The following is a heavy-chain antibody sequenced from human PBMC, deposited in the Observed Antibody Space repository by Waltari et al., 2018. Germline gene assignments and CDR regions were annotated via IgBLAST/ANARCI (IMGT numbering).Heavy chain of an antibody. CDR2: FGPEDGET. J-gene: IGHJ4*02. V-gene: IGHV1-24*01. CDR3: ATGSSGLDY. CDR1: GGTFSSYA. Sequence: QVQLVQSGAEVKKPGSSVKVSCKASGGTFSSYAISWVRQAPGKGLGWSGGFGPEDGETIYAQKFQGRVTMTEDTSTDTADMELSSLRSEDTAVYYCATGSSGLDYWGQGTLVTVSS. D-gene: IGHD3-22*01.